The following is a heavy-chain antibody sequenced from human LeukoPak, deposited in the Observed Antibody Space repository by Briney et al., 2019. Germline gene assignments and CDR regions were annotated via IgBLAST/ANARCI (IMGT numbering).Heavy chain of an antibody. CDR1: GGSISSYY. CDR3: ARTPSAAAIIDY. J-gene: IGHJ4*02. Sequence: SETLSLTCTVSGGSISSYYWSWIRQPPGKGLEWIGYIYYSGSTNYNPSLKSRVTISVDTSKNQFSLKLSSVTAADTAVYYCARTPSAAAIIDYWGQGTLVTVSS. V-gene: IGHV4-59*01. CDR2: IYYSGST. D-gene: IGHD6-13*01.